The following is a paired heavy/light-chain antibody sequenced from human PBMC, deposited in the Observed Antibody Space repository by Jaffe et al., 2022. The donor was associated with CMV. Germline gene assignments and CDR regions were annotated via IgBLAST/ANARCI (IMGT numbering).Light chain of an antibody. Sequence: EIVLTQSPATLSLSPGERATLSCRASQSVSSYLVWYQQKPGQAPRLLIYDASNRATGIPVRFSGSGSGTDFTLTISSLEPEDCAVYYCQQRSDWPVTFGGGTKVEIK. CDR2: DAS. J-gene: IGKJ4*01. V-gene: IGKV3-11*01. CDR3: QQRSDWPVT. CDR1: QSVSSY.
Heavy chain of an antibody. J-gene: IGHJ4*02. CDR3: AKDYVNVGYDYVWGNHRYTPLDS. V-gene: IGHV3-23*01. Sequence: EVQLLESGGDLVQPGGSLRLSCAASGFTFTTHAMTWVRQAPGKGLEWVSSISGSGGSTYSADSVQGRFSTSRDNSKNTLYLQMNNLRVEDTAVYYCAKDYVNVGYDYVWGNHRYTPLDSWGQGTLVTVSS. D-gene: IGHD3-16*02. CDR1: GFTFTTHA. CDR2: ISGSGGST.